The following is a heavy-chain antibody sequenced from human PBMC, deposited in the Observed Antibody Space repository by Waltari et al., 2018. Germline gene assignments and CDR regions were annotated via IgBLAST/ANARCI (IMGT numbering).Heavy chain of an antibody. D-gene: IGHD3-3*01. CDR3: ARDRDFSTLDV. CDR2: IMKDGSTK. Sequence: EVQLVECRGGLVQHGGCLRLSWVSCGLSLNNYWIAWVRQAPGRGLEWVANIMKDGSTKQYVGSVKGRFTISRDNAMNSVYLQLNSLRVEDTAVYYCARDRDFSTLDVWGQGTSVTVSS. J-gene: IGHJ6*02. V-gene: IGHV3-7*04. CDR1: GLSLNNYW.